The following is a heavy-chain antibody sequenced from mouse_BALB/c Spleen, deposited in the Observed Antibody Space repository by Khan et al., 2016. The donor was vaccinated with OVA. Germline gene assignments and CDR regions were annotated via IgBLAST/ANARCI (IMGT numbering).Heavy chain of an antibody. D-gene: IGHD2-14*01. CDR2: INSNGGTS. CDR1: GFTFSGYD. J-gene: IGHJ1*01. Sequence: EVELVESGGGLVQPGGSLKLSCAASGFTFSGYDMSWVRQTPDKRLELVATINSNGGTSYYPDSVKGRFTISRDNAKNTLHLQMSSLKSEDTAIYYCARVYYRYDEGYWYFDVWGAGTTVTVSS. CDR3: ARVYYRYDEGYWYFDV. V-gene: IGHV5-6-3*01.